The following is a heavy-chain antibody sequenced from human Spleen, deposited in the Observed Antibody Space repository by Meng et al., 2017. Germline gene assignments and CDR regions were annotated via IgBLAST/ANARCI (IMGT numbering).Heavy chain of an antibody. D-gene: IGHD6-13*01. CDR1: GYNFPDYW. CDR2: IDPKSGDT. V-gene: IGHV1-2*06. Sequence: QGQMVHAGAAVKRPGASVKVSCKPSGYNFPDYWLHWVRRVPGQGLEWMGRIDPKSGDTHYAQRFQGRVTMTGDTSISTAYMELSGLRSDDTAMYYCARDEDISAAGKLFGDYWGQGTLVTVSS. J-gene: IGHJ4*02. CDR3: ARDEDISAAGKLFGDY.